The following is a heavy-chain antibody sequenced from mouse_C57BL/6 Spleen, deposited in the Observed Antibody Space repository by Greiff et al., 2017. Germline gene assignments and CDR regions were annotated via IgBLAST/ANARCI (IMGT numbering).Heavy chain of an antibody. CDR2: IDPSDSYT. Sequence: VQLQQPGAELVMPGASVKLSCKASGYTFTSYWMHWVKQRPGQGLEWIGEIDPSDSYTNYNQKFKGKSTLTVDKSSSTAYMQLSSLTSEDSAVYYCARNWDERGFDYWGQGTTLTVSS. CDR3: ARNWDERGFDY. V-gene: IGHV1-69*01. D-gene: IGHD4-1*01. J-gene: IGHJ2*01. CDR1: GYTFTSYW.